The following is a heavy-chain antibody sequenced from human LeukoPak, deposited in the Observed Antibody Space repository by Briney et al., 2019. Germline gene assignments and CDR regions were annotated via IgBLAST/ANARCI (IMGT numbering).Heavy chain of an antibody. CDR3: ARSPRGFLEWSQRDDAFDI. J-gene: IGHJ3*02. CDR1: GGTFSSYA. D-gene: IGHD3-3*01. CDR2: IIPIFGTA. Sequence: SVKVSCKASGGTFSSYAISWVRQAPGQGLEWMGGIIPIFGTANYAQKFQGRVTITADESTSTAYMELSSLRSEDTAVYYCARSPRGFLEWSQRDDAFDIRGQGTMVTVSS. V-gene: IGHV1-69*13.